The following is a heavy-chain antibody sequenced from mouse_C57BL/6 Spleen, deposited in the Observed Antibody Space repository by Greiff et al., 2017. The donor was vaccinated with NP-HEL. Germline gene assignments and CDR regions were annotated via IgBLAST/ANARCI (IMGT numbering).Heavy chain of an antibody. J-gene: IGHJ4*01. V-gene: IGHV1-5*01. CDR3: TRKTYCGSRDYYAMDY. CDR2: IYPGNSDT. Sequence: EVQLQQSGTVLARPGASVKMSCKTSGYTFTSYWMHWVKQRPGQGLEWIGAIYPGNSDTSYNQKFKGKAKLTAVTSASTAYMELSSLTNEDSAVYYCTRKTYCGSRDYYAMDYWGQGTSVTVSS. D-gene: IGHD1-1*01. CDR1: GYTFTSYW.